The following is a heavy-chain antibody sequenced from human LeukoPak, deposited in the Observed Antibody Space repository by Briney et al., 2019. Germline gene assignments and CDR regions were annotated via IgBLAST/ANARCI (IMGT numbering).Heavy chain of an antibody. J-gene: IGHJ5*02. Sequence: SQTPSLTCVISGDSVSSNSATWNWIRQSPSRGFEWLGRTYYRSKWSSDYAVSVRSRITIDPDTSKNQFSLHLNSVSPEDTAIYYCARAESLTGQNWFDTWGQGTMVTVSS. CDR1: GDSVSSNSAT. V-gene: IGHV6-1*01. D-gene: IGHD1-14*01. CDR2: TYYRSKWSS. CDR3: ARAESLTGQNWFDT.